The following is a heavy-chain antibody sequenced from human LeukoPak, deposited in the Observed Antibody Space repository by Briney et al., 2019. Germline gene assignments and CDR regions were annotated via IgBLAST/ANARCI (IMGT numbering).Heavy chain of an antibody. CDR1: GGSSSGYD. CDR3: ARPYDSGWYGAFDV. CDR2: ISYDGST. V-gene: IGHV4-59*08. D-gene: IGHD6-19*01. Sequence: SGSLSLTCSVSGGSSSGYDWSWRRQPPGKGLEWIGFISYDGSTSYNPSLKSRVTISVDTSKDQFSLMVHSVTAADTAIYYCARPYDSGWYGAFDVWGQGAMVTVSS. J-gene: IGHJ3*01.